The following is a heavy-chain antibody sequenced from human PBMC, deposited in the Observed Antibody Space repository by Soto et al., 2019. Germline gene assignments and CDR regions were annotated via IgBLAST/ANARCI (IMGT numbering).Heavy chain of an antibody. CDR1: GFTVSSNY. J-gene: IGHJ6*02. CDR3: ERTGGLGSSWYRGTYYYYGMDV. D-gene: IGHD6-13*01. Sequence: GGSLRLSCAASGFTVSSNYMSWVRQAPGKGLEWVSVIYSGGSTYYADSVKGRFTISRDNSKNTLYLQMNSLRAEDTAVYYCERTGGLGSSWYRGTYYYYGMDVWGQGTTVTVSS. V-gene: IGHV3-66*01. CDR2: IYSGGST.